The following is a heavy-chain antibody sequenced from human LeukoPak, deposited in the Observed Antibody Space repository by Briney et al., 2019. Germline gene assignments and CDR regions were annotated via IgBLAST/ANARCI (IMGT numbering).Heavy chain of an antibody. CDR2: ISSSSSII. D-gene: IGHD2-21*01. V-gene: IGHV3-48*04. Sequence: RGSLRLSCAGSGFTFSNSWMGWVRQAPGKGLEWVSYISSSSSIIYYADSVKGRFTISRDNAKNSLYLQMNSLRAEDTAVYYCARDGGGSYSDYWGQGTLVTVSS. CDR1: GFTFSNSW. CDR3: ARDGGGSYSDY. J-gene: IGHJ4*02.